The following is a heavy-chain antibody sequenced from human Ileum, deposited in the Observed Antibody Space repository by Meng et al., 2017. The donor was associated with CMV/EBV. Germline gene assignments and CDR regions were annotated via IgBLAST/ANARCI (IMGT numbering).Heavy chain of an antibody. D-gene: IGHD6-19*01. V-gene: IGHV3-30*04. CDR3: ARGGSGWNQFDC. CDR1: GFAVGSYA. J-gene: IGHJ4*02. CDR2: IAHDGSKK. Sequence: SCSGAGFAVGSYAMHWVRQVPDKGLGLVAVIAHDGSKKFHADSVKDRFSISRDNSNNALYLQINSLRPDDTAVYYCARGGSGWNQFDCWGQGTLVTVSS.